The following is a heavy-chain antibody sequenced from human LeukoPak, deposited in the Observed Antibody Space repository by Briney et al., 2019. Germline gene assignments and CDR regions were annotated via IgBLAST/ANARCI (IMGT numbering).Heavy chain of an antibody. Sequence: PGGSLRLSCAASGFTVSSNYMSWVRQAPGKGLEWVAVIYSRGSTYYADSVKGRFTISRDESKNTLYLQMNSLRAEDTAVYFCARDLRGCSNGACYYHYGMDVWGQGTTVTVSS. CDR2: IYSRGST. CDR1: GFTVSSNY. J-gene: IGHJ6*02. CDR3: ARDLRGCSNGACYYHYGMDV. V-gene: IGHV3-53*01. D-gene: IGHD2-8*01.